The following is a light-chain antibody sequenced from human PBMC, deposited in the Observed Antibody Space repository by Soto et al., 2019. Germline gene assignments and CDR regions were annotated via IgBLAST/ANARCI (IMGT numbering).Light chain of an antibody. CDR2: DAS. CDR3: HQRSNWLLT. CDR1: QSVSSY. V-gene: IGKV3-11*01. J-gene: IGKJ4*01. Sequence: EIVLTQSPATLSLSPGERATLSCRASQSVSSYLAWYQQKPGQAPRLLIYDASNRATGIPARFSGSGSGTDFTLTISSLEPEDFAVYYCHQRSNWLLTFGXX.